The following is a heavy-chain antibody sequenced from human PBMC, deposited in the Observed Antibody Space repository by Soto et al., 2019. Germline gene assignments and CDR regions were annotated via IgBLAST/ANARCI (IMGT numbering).Heavy chain of an antibody. J-gene: IGHJ6*02. CDR1: GFTFSSYA. CDR2: ISGSGGST. CDR3: AKDRSFKSGYYYGMDV. V-gene: IGHV3-23*01. Sequence: GSLRLSCAASGFTFSSYAMSWVRQAPGKGLEWVSAISGSGGSTYYADSVKGRFTISRDNSKNTLYLQMNSLRAEDTAVYYCAKDRSFKSGYYYGMDVWGQGTTVTVSS. D-gene: IGHD6-25*01.